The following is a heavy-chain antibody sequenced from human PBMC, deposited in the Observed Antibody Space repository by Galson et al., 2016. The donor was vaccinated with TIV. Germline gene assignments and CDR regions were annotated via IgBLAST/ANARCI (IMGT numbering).Heavy chain of an antibody. D-gene: IGHD3-3*01. CDR1: GDSVSSTSAA. V-gene: IGHV6-1*01. CDR3: ERGAPSVFGVIMTLDY. CDR2: TYYRSTWYN. Sequence: CAISGDSVSSTSAAWNWIRQSPSRGLEWLGRTYYRSTWYNDYAASLKRRITINPATSKNQFSLPLTSVTPEDAAVYYCERGAPSVFGVIMTLDYWGQGTLVTVSS. J-gene: IGHJ4*02.